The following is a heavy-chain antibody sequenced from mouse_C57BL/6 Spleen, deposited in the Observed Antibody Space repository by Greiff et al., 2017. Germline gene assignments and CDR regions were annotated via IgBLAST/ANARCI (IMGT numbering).Heavy chain of an antibody. CDR3: ARGGSYGYFDV. V-gene: IGHV3-1*01. J-gene: IGHJ1*03. CDR1: GYSITSGYD. D-gene: IGHD1-1*01. Sequence: DVQLVESGPGMVKPSQSLSLTCTVTGYSITSGYDWHWIRHFPGNKLEWMGYIRYSGSTNDNPSLKSRISITHDTSKNHFFLKLNSVTTEDTATYYCARGGSYGYFDVWGTGTTVTVSS. CDR2: IRYSGST.